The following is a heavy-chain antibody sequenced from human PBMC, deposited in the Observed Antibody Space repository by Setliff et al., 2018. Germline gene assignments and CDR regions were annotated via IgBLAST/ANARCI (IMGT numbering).Heavy chain of an antibody. V-gene: IGHV3-23*01. D-gene: IGHD7-27*01. CDR3: AKDKSRVVMQFAGWGLFDY. CDR1: GFAFNNYA. CDR2: ISGSGATT. Sequence: GGSLRLSCVVSGFAFNNYAMTWVRQAPGKGLEWVSSISGSGATTDYAESVKGRLTISRDNSKNTLYLQVSSLRVEDTAMYYCAKDKSRVVMQFAGWGLFDYWGQGILVTVSS. J-gene: IGHJ4*02.